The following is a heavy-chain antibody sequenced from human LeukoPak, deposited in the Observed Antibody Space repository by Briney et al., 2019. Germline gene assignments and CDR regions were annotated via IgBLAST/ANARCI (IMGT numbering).Heavy chain of an antibody. V-gene: IGHV3-23*01. D-gene: IGHD3-22*01. Sequence: PGGSLRLSCTASGFTFSSYTMSWVRQAPGKGLKWVSTITTGGPNTYYADSVKGRFTVSRDDSKNTLYLQMNSLRAEDTAVYYCAKDSAPHYYDSSPDYWGQGTLVTVSS. CDR2: ITTGGPNT. CDR1: GFTFSSYT. CDR3: AKDSAPHYYDSSPDY. J-gene: IGHJ4*02.